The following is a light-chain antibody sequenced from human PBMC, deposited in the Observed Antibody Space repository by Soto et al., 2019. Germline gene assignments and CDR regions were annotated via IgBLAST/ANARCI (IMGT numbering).Light chain of an antibody. J-gene: IGLJ1*01. V-gene: IGLV2-23*01. CDR3: CSFAAGNTYV. Sequence: QSALTQPASGSGSPGESIALSCTGTSSDVGTYNLVPWYQQHPGKAPKLLISEGGKRPSGVSDRFSGSKSGNTASLTISGLQAEDEADYYCCSFAAGNTYVFGTGTKVTVL. CDR2: EGG. CDR1: SSDVGTYNL.